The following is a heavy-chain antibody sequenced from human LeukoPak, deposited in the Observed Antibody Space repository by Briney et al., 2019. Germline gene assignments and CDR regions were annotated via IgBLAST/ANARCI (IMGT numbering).Heavy chain of an antibody. D-gene: IGHD4-23*01. V-gene: IGHV4-39*01. Sequence: PSETLSLTCTVSGGSISSSSYYWGWIRQPPGKGLEWIGSIYYSGSTYHNPSLKSRVTISVDTSKNQFSLKLSSVTAADTAVYYCARHPSVARDYWGQGTLVTVSS. CDR1: GGSISSSSYY. CDR2: IYYSGST. CDR3: ARHPSVARDY. J-gene: IGHJ4*02.